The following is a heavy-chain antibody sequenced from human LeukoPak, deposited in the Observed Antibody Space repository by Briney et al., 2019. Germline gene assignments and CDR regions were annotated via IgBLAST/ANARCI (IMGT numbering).Heavy chain of an antibody. CDR1: GFTFSSYA. V-gene: IGHV3-7*01. D-gene: IGHD3-10*01. CDR3: ARVRGSGSYLKYYFDY. J-gene: IGHJ4*02. Sequence: GGSLRLSCAASGFTFSSYAMHWVRQAPGKGLEWVANIKQDGSEKYYVDSVKGRFTISRDNAKNSLYLQMNSLRAEDTAVYYCARVRGSGSYLKYYFDYWGQGTLVTVSS. CDR2: IKQDGSEK.